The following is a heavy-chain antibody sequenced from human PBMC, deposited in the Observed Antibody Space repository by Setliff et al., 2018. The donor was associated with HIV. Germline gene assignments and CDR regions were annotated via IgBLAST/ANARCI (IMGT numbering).Heavy chain of an antibody. V-gene: IGHV4-39*07. CDR1: GGSMRSNIYY. CDR2: IHLSDT. J-gene: IGHJ4*02. CDR3: ARHSFPFGGKGVDY. Sequence: SETLSLTCSVSGGSMRSNIYYWGWIRLSPTKGLEWIGSIHLSDTYYNPSLKSRVTISVDTSKDQFSLKLTSLTAADTAVYYCARHSFPFGGKGVDYWGQGTLVTVSS. D-gene: IGHD2-15*01.